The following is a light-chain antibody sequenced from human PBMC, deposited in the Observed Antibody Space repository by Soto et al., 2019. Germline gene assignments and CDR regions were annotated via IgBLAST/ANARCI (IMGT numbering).Light chain of an antibody. J-gene: IGKJ1*01. CDR3: QQYKDWPRT. CDR2: GAS. V-gene: IGKV3-15*01. Sequence: EIVMTQSPATLSVSPGETATLSCRASQTLSSDLVWYQQKPGQAPRLLVYGASARASGVPARFRGSGSGTEFTLTISSLQSEDFAIYYCQQYKDWPRTFGQGTKVEIK. CDR1: QTLSSD.